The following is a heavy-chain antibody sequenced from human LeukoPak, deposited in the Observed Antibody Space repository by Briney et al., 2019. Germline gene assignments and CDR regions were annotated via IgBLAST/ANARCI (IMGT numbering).Heavy chain of an antibody. J-gene: IGHJ4*02. Sequence: PGGSLRLSCAASGFTFSGCGMHWVRQAPGKGLEWVAFIWYDGRDKYYVDSVKGRFTISRDNSKNTLYLQMNSLRAEDTAMYYCAKDPYSYGSYFDYWGQGILVTVSS. CDR2: IWYDGRDK. V-gene: IGHV3-30*02. CDR3: AKDPYSYGSYFDY. CDR1: GFTFSGCG. D-gene: IGHD5-18*01.